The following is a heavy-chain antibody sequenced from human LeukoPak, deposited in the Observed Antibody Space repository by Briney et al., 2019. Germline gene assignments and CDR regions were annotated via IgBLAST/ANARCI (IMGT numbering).Heavy chain of an antibody. CDR3: ARVGRVVPAAITYYYYMDV. Sequence: ASVKVSCKASGYTFTSYGISWVRQAPGQGLEWMGWISAYNGNTNYAQKLQGRVTMTTDTSTSTAYMELRSLRSDDTAVYYCARVGRVVPAAITYYYYMDVWAKGPRSPSP. D-gene: IGHD2-2*01. J-gene: IGHJ6*03. CDR1: GYTFTSYG. CDR2: ISAYNGNT. V-gene: IGHV1-18*01.